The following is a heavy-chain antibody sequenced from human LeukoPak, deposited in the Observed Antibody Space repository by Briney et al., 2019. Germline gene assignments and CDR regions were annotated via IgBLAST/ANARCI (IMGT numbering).Heavy chain of an antibody. Sequence: GGSLRLSCAASGFTFSNAWMNWVRQAPGKGLEWVSAISGSGGSTYYADSVKGRFTISGDDSRNTLYLQMNSLRAEDTAVYYCATPSNYFDYRGQGTLVTVSS. CDR2: ISGSGGST. CDR1: GFTFSNAW. V-gene: IGHV3-23*01. D-gene: IGHD2-2*01. CDR3: ATPSNYFDY. J-gene: IGHJ4*02.